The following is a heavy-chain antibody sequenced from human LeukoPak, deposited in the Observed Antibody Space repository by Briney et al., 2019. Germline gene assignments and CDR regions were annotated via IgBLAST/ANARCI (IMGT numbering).Heavy chain of an antibody. J-gene: IGHJ4*02. CDR3: ARDVGDGYNHQEIDY. CDR2: ISSSSSYI. V-gene: IGHV3-21*01. D-gene: IGHD5-24*01. CDR1: GFTFSSYS. Sequence: GGSLRLSCAASGFTFSSYSMNWVRQAPGKGLEWVSSISSSSSYIYYADSVKGRFTISSDNAKNSLYLQMNSLRAEDTAVYYCARDVGDGYNHQEIDYWGQGTLVTVSS.